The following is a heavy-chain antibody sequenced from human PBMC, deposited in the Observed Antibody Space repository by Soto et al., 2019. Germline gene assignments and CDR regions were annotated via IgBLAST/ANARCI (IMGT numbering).Heavy chain of an antibody. J-gene: IGHJ6*02. CDR1: GFTFSSYS. CDR2: ISSSSSYI. D-gene: IGHD3-9*01. V-gene: IGHV3-21*01. CDR3: ARDILTGYYYYYYGMDV. Sequence: GGSLRLSCAASGFTFSSYSMNWVRQAPGKGLEWVSSISSSSSYIYYADSVKGRFTISRDNAKNSLYLQMNSLRAEDTAVYYCARDILTGYYYYYYGMDVWGQGTTVTVSS.